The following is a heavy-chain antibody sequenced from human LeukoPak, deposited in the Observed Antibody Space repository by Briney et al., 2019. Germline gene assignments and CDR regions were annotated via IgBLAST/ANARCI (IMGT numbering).Heavy chain of an antibody. V-gene: IGHV3-21*01. CDR2: ISSSSSYI. J-gene: IGHJ4*02. D-gene: IGHD1-26*01. CDR3: ARDKQVGATHFDF. Sequence: GGSLRLSCAASGFTFSSYSMNWVRQAPGKGLEWVSSISSSSSYIYYADSVKGRFTISRDNAKNSLYLQMNSLRAEDTAVYYCARDKQVGATHFDFWGQGTLVTVSS. CDR1: GFTFSSYS.